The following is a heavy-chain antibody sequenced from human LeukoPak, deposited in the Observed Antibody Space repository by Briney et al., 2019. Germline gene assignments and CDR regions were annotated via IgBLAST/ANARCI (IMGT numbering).Heavy chain of an antibody. D-gene: IGHD3-16*01. CDR1: GFTFSSYA. Sequence: PGGSLRLSCAASGFTFSSYAMSWVRQAPGKGLVWVSRINSDGSSTSYADSVKGRFTISRDNAKNTLYLQMNSLRAEDTAVYYCTLDYVWGDAFDIWGQGTMVTVSS. J-gene: IGHJ3*02. V-gene: IGHV3-74*01. CDR3: TLDYVWGDAFDI. CDR2: INSDGSST.